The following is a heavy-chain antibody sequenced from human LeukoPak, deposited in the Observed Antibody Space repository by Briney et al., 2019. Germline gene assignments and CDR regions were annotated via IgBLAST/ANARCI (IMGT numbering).Heavy chain of an antibody. CDR1: EFTFSSYA. V-gene: IGHV3-23*01. D-gene: IGHD4-17*01. Sequence: PGGSLRLSCAGSEFTFSSYAMSWVRQAPGKGLEWVSTISGSGDNTYYADSVKGRFTVSRDNSENTLSLQMNSLGAEDTALYYCAKDLSTVTFDAFDMWGQGTMVTVSS. CDR2: ISGSGDNT. CDR3: AKDLSTVTFDAFDM. J-gene: IGHJ3*02.